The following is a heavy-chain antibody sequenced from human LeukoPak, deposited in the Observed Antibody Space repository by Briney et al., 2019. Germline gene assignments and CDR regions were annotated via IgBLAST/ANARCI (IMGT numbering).Heavy chain of an antibody. CDR2: IIPIFGAA. J-gene: IGHJ4*02. D-gene: IGHD5-24*01. CDR3: AREGDGYRYDY. Sequence: SVKVSCKASGGTFSSYAISWVRQPPGQGLEWMGRIIPIFGAANYAQKFQGRVTITTDESTSTAYMELSSLRSEDTAVYYCAREGDGYRYDYWGQGTLVTVSS. V-gene: IGHV1-69*05. CDR1: GGTFSSYA.